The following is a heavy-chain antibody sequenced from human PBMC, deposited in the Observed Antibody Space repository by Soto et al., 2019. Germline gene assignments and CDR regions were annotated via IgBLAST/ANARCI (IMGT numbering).Heavy chain of an antibody. D-gene: IGHD1-26*01. CDR3: ARSSGSYYFDY. J-gene: IGHJ4*02. CDR1: GGSISSGGYS. CDR2: IYHSGST. Sequence: QLQLQESGSGLVKPSQTLSLTCAVSGGSISSGGYSWSWIRQPPGKGLAWMGYIYHSGSTYYNPSRKSRVTISVDRSKSQCSLKLSSVTAADTAVYYCARSSGSYYFDYWGQGTVVTVSS. V-gene: IGHV4-30-2*01.